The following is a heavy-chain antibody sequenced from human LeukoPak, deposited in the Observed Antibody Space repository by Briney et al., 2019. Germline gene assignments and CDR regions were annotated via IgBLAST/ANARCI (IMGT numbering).Heavy chain of an antibody. Sequence: ASVKVSCKASGYSFTVYYIHRVRQAPGEGLEWLGCINPNSGGTNYAQKFQGRVTMTRDTSIRTAYLHLSGLSSDDTAVYFCARAEMSPFWSASYSGSYSFDYWGQGTLVTASS. CDR1: GYSFTVYY. D-gene: IGHD3-3*01. J-gene: IGHJ4*02. CDR2: INPNSGGT. V-gene: IGHV1-2*02. CDR3: ARAEMSPFWSASYSGSYSFDY.